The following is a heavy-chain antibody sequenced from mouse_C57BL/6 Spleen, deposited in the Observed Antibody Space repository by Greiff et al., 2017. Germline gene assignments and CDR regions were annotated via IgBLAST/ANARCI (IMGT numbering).Heavy chain of an antibody. CDR2: IHPNSGST. D-gene: IGHD3-3*01. V-gene: IGHV1-64*01. CDR3: ARERGGLYFDY. Sequence: QVQLQQPGAELVKPGASVKLSCKASGYTFTSYWMHWVKQRPGQGLEWIGMIHPNSGSTNYNEKFKSKATLTVDESSSTAYMQLSSLTSEDSAVYYCARERGGLYFDYWGQGTTLTVSS. J-gene: IGHJ2*01. CDR1: GYTFTSYW.